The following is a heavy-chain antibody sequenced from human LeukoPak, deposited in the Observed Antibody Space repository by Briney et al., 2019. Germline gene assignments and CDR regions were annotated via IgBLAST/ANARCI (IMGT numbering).Heavy chain of an antibody. Sequence: ASVKVSCKAPGYTFTSYGISWVRQAPGQGLEWMGWISAYNGNTNYAQKLQGRVTMTTDTSTSTAYMELRSLRSDDTAVYYCARDTGYDILTGYSDPFDYWGQGTLVTVSS. CDR1: GYTFTSYG. D-gene: IGHD3-9*01. V-gene: IGHV1-18*01. J-gene: IGHJ4*02. CDR3: ARDTGYDILTGYSDPFDY. CDR2: ISAYNGNT.